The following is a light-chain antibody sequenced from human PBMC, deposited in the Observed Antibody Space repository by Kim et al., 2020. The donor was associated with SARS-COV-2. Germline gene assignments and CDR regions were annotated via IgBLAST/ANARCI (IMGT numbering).Light chain of an antibody. Sequence: LSPGQGATPSCRASQSVSRNFLTWYQQKPGQAPRLLIFGASTRATGIPDRFSGSGSGTDFTLTINRLEPEDFAVYYCQQYGTSLYTFGQGTKLEI. CDR2: GAS. J-gene: IGKJ2*01. V-gene: IGKV3-20*01. CDR3: QQYGTSLYT. CDR1: QSVSRNF.